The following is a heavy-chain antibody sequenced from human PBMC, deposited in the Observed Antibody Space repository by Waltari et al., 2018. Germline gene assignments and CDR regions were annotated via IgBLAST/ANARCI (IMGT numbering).Heavy chain of an antibody. J-gene: IGHJ5*02. CDR3: ARDSSSWYGSRFDP. CDR2: IYHSGIT. D-gene: IGHD6-13*01. Sequence: QVQLQESGPGLVTPSETLSLTCTVPDYSISSGYYCGWLRQPPGKVLEWIGSIYHSGITYYNPSLKSRVTISVDTSKNQFSLKLSSVTASDTDVYYCARDSSSWYGSRFDPWGQGTLVTVSS. CDR1: DYSISSGYY. V-gene: IGHV4-38-2*02.